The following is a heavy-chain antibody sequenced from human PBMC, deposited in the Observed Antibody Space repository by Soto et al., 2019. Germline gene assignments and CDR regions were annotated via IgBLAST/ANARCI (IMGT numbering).Heavy chain of an antibody. CDR2: ISGSGGST. CDR1: GFTFSSYA. CDR3: AKENDFWSGWLDY. D-gene: IGHD3-3*01. J-gene: IGHJ4*02. V-gene: IGHV3-23*01. Sequence: GESLKISCAASGFTFSSYAMSWVRQAPGKGLEWVSAISGSGGSTYYADSVKGRFTISRDNSKNTLYLQMNSLRAEDTAVYYCAKENDFWSGWLDYWGQGTLVTVSS.